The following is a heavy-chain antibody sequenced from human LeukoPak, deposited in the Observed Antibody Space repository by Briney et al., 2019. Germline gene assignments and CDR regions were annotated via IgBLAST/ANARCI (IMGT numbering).Heavy chain of an antibody. CDR3: ATISATVAI. CDR2: SYSGDTT. J-gene: IGHJ4*02. CDR1: GVTVSSNY. D-gene: IGHD3-3*02. V-gene: IGHV3-66*01. Sequence: GGSLRLSCAASGVTVSSNYMTWVRQAPVKGLEWVAISYSGDTTYYADSVKGRFTISRDNSKNTLYLEMNSLKSEDTAVFYCATISATVAIWGRGTPVTVSS.